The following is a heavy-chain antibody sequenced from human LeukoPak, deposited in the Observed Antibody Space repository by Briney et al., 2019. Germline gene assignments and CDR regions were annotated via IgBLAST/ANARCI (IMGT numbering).Heavy chain of an antibody. Sequence: GGSLRLSCAASGFTFSSYTMNWVRQAPGKGLEWVSSISSSSSYIYYVDSVKGRFTISRDNAKKSLYLQMNSLRVEDTALYYCARDGDTVLTRGYYYYMEVWGTGTTVTVSS. J-gene: IGHJ6*03. CDR2: ISSSSSYI. CDR3: ARDGDTVLTRGYYYYMEV. D-gene: IGHD4-23*01. V-gene: IGHV3-21*01. CDR1: GFTFSSYT.